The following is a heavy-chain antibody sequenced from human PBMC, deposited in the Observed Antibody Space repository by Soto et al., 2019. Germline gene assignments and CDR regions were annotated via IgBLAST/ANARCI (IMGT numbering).Heavy chain of an antibody. CDR1: GDSVSSNSAA. Sequence: QSLSLTCAISGDSVSSNSAAGNWIRQSPSRGLEWLGRTYYRAKWYNDYAVSVKSRISINPDASKNQFSLQRDSVTPADAAVDYCARERMRNYYDSSGYTLLPDAFDIWGQGTMVTVSS. D-gene: IGHD3-22*01. CDR3: ARERMRNYYDSSGYTLLPDAFDI. J-gene: IGHJ3*02. CDR2: TYYRAKWYN. V-gene: IGHV6-1*01.